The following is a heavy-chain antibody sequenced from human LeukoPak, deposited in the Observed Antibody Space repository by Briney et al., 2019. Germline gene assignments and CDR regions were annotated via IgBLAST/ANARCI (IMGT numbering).Heavy chain of an antibody. CDR2: IYSGGST. V-gene: IGHV3-53*01. CDR3: VGEDYNILTGPGQGAFDV. Sequence: GGSLRLSCAASGFTVSSNYMSWVRQAPGNGLEWVSVIYSGGSTYYADSVKGRFTISRDNAKKSLYLQMNSLRAEDTAVYYCVGEDYNILTGPGQGAFDVWGQGTVVTVSS. D-gene: IGHD3-9*01. J-gene: IGHJ3*01. CDR1: GFTVSSNY.